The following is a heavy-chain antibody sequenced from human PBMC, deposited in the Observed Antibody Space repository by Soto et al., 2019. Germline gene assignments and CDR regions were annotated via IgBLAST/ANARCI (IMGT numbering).Heavy chain of an antibody. Sequence: GASVKVSCKASGYTFTSYGISWVRQAPGQGLEWMGWISAYNGNTNYAQKLQGRVTMATDTSTSTAYLELRSLRSDDTAVYYCAGDWTYYDILTGPIFDPWGQGTLVTVSS. CDR3: AGDWTYYDILTGPIFDP. D-gene: IGHD3-9*01. CDR1: GYTFTSYG. CDR2: ISAYNGNT. J-gene: IGHJ5*02. V-gene: IGHV1-18*01.